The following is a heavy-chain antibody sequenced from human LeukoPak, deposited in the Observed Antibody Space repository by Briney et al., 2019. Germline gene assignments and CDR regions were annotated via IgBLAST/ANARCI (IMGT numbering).Heavy chain of an antibody. CDR3: ARRLYSSSSWYYMDV. V-gene: IGHV3-30*04. CDR1: GFTVSSNS. CDR2: ISYDGSNK. J-gene: IGHJ6*03. D-gene: IGHD6-6*01. Sequence: GGSLRLSCTVSGFTVSSNSMSWVRQAPGKGLEWVAVISYDGSNKYYADSVKGRFTISRDNAKNSLYLQMNSLRAEDTAVYYCARRLYSSSSWYYMDVWGKGTTVTVSS.